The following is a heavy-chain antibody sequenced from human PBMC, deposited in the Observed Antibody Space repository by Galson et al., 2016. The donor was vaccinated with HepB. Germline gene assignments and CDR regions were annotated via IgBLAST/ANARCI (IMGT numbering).Heavy chain of an antibody. CDR2: INHDASEK. V-gene: IGHV3-7*03. CDR3: ARAYSSCFDY. J-gene: IGHJ4*02. D-gene: IGHD6-19*01. Sequence: SLRLSCAASGFRFTKYWMSWVRQAPGKGLEWVANINHDASEKYYVDSVRGRFTISRDNAENSLYLQMNNLRAEDTAVYYCARAYSSCFDYWGQGNMVTVSS. CDR1: GFRFTKYW.